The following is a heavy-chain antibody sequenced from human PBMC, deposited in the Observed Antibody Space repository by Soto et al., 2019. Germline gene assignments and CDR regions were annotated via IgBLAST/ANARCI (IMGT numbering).Heavy chain of an antibody. V-gene: IGHV1-3*04. D-gene: IGHD3-22*01. CDR3: ARGPNYYDSNGPNWFDL. Sequence: ASVKVSCKASGYTFTTYPMHWVRQAPGQRLEWMGWINTGNDNTKYSQKFQGRVTITRDTSASTAYMELSSLRSEDTAVYYCARGPNYYDSNGPNWFDLWGQRTLVTVSS. J-gene: IGHJ5*02. CDR2: INTGNDNT. CDR1: GYTFTTYP.